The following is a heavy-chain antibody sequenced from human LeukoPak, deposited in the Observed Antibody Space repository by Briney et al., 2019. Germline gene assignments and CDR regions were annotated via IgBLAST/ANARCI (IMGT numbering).Heavy chain of an antibody. V-gene: IGHV3-74*01. CDR3: ARDNYSSGWNGMDV. Sequence: GGSLRLSCAASGFTFSSYWMHWVRHAPGKGLVWVSRINSDGSSTSYADSVKGRFTISRDNAKNTLYLQMNSLRAEDTAVYYCARDNYSSGWNGMDVWGQGTTVTVSS. CDR2: INSDGSST. J-gene: IGHJ6*02. CDR1: GFTFSSYW. D-gene: IGHD6-19*01.